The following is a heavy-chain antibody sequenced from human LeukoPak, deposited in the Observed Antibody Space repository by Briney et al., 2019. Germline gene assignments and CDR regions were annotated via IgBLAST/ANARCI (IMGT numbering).Heavy chain of an antibody. CDR1: GGSFSGYY. CDR2: INHSGST. D-gene: IGHD1-14*01. V-gene: IGHV4-34*01. CDR3: AKDRNLVYYFDY. J-gene: IGHJ4*02. Sequence: SETLSLTCAVYGGSFSGYYWSWIRQPPGKGLEWIGEINHSGSTNYNPSLKSRVTISVDTSKNQFSLKLSSVTAADTAVYYCAKDRNLVYYFDYWGQGTLVTVSS.